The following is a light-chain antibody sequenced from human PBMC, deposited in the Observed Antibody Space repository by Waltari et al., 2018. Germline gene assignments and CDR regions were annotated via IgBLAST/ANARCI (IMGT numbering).Light chain of an antibody. Sequence: QSVLTQPPSTSGTPGQRVTISCSGSSSNIGTNFVYWYQQLPGTAPKLLIFKDNQRPSGCPDRFSDSRSGTSASLAISGLRSEDEADYYCAAWDDSLSRLVFGGGTKLTVL. CDR3: AAWDDSLSRLV. J-gene: IGLJ3*02. CDR1: SSNIGTNF. CDR2: KDN. V-gene: IGLV1-47*01.